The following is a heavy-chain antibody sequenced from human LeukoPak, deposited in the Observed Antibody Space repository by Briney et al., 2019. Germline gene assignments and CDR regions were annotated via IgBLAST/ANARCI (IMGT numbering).Heavy chain of an antibody. J-gene: IGHJ6*04. V-gene: IGHV1-69*13. CDR2: VIPIFGTA. D-gene: IGHD1-26*01. CDR1: GGTFSSYA. CDR3: ARSSGYDYGMDV. Sequence: SVKVSCKASGGTFSSYAISWVRQAPGQGLEWMGGVIPIFGTANYAQKFQGRVTITADESTSTAYMELSSLRSEDTAVYYCARSSGYDYGMDVWGKGTTVTVSS.